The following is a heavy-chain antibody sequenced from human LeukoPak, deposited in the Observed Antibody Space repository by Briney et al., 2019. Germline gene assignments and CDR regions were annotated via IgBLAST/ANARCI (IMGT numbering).Heavy chain of an antibody. CDR2: IYYSGST. CDR1: GGSISSYY. J-gene: IGHJ3*02. V-gene: IGHV4-59*01. Sequence: PSETLSLTCTVSGGSISSYYWSWIRQPPGKGLEWIGYIYYSGSTNYNPSLKSRVTISVDTSKNQFSLKLSSVTAADTAVYYCAGSPITMVRGVIITGAFDIWGQGTMVTVSS. D-gene: IGHD3-10*01. CDR3: AGSPITMVRGVIITGAFDI.